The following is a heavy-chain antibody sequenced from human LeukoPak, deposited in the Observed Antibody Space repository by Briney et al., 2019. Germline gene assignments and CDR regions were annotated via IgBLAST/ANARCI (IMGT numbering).Heavy chain of an antibody. CDR1: GYTFTGYY. V-gene: IGHV1-2*02. Sequence: SVKVSCKASGYTFTGYYMHWVRQAPGQGLEWMGWINPNSGGTNYAQKFQGRVTMTRDTSISTAYMELSRLRSDDTAVYYCARVYARRYYFDYWGQGTLVTVSS. D-gene: IGHD5/OR15-5a*01. CDR2: INPNSGGT. CDR3: ARVYARRYYFDY. J-gene: IGHJ4*02.